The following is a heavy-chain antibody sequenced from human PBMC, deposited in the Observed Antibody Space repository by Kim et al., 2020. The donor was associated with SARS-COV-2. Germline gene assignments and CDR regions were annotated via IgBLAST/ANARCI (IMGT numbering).Heavy chain of an antibody. J-gene: IGHJ1*01. D-gene: IGHD6-25*01. CDR1: GGSINSYY. CDR2: IYYSGST. Sequence: SETLSLTCTVSGGSINSYYWSWIRQPPGKGLEWIGYIYYSGSTNYNPSLKSRVTISVDTSKNQFSLKLSSVSAADTAVYYCARASLSGNRGQFQHWGQGTLVTVSS. V-gene: IGHV4-59*13. CDR3: ARASLSGNRGQFQH.